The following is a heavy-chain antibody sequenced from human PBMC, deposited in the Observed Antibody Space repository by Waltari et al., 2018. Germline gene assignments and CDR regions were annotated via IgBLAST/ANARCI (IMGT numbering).Heavy chain of an antibody. V-gene: IGHV3-7*01. CDR2: IKQDGSEK. CDR1: GFTFSSNW. Sequence: EVQLVESGGGLVQPGGSLRLSCAASGFTFSSNWMSWVRQAPGKGLEWVANIKQDGSEKYYVDSVKGRFTISRDNAKNSLYLQMNSLRAEDTAVYYCARVGDYYDSSGYYGWGQGTLVTVSS. D-gene: IGHD3-22*01. J-gene: IGHJ4*02. CDR3: ARVGDYYDSSGYYG.